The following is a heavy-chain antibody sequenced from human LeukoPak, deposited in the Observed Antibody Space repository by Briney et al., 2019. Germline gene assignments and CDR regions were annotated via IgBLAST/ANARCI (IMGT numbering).Heavy chain of an antibody. J-gene: IGHJ4*02. D-gene: IGHD3-22*01. V-gene: IGHV3-72*01. CDR1: GFTFSDHY. CDR3: ARDFYDSSGYYFDY. Sequence: PGGSLRLSCAASGFTFSDHYVDWVRQAPGKGLEWVGRSRNKINSYTTEYAASVKGRFTISRDDSKNSLYLQMNSLKTEDTAVYYCARDFYDSSGYYFDYWGQGALVIVSS. CDR2: SRNKINSYTT.